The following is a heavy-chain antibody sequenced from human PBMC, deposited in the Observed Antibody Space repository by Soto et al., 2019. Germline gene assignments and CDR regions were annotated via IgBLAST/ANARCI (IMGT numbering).Heavy chain of an antibody. Sequence: GGSLRLSCAASGFTFSSYSMNWVRQAPGKGLEWVSSISSSSSYIYYADSVKGRFTISRDNAKNSLYLQMNSLRAEDTAVYYCVSLQGGGYSGYDLDYYYYGMDVWGQGTTVTVSS. CDR1: GFTFSSYS. D-gene: IGHD5-12*01. CDR3: VSLQGGGYSGYDLDYYYYGMDV. J-gene: IGHJ6*02. V-gene: IGHV3-21*01. CDR2: ISSSSSYI.